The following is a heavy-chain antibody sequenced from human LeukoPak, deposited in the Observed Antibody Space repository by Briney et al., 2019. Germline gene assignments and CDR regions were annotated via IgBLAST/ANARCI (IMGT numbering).Heavy chain of an antibody. CDR2: ISGSGDST. D-gene: IGHD5-12*01. CDR3: ARVGYSGYDYDY. CDR1: GYTFSSYA. V-gene: IGHV3-23*01. Sequence: GGSLRLSCEASGYTFSSYAMSWVRQAPGKGLEWVSVISGSGDSTYYADSVEGRCTISRDNSKDALYLQMNSLRAEDTAVYYCARVGYSGYDYDYWGQGTLVTVSS. J-gene: IGHJ4*02.